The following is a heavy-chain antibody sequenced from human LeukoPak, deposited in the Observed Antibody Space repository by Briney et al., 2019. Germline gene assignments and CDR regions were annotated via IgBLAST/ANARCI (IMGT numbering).Heavy chain of an antibody. J-gene: IGHJ4*02. Sequence: GGSLRLSCTASGFTFGDYAMSWFRQAPGKGLEWVGFIRSKAYGGTTEYAASVKGRFAISRDDSKSIAYLQMNSLKTEDTAVYYCTREDPVEMATDYWGQGTLVTVSS. CDR3: TREDPVEMATDY. CDR1: GFTFGDYA. CDR2: IRSKAYGGTT. D-gene: IGHD5-24*01. V-gene: IGHV3-49*03.